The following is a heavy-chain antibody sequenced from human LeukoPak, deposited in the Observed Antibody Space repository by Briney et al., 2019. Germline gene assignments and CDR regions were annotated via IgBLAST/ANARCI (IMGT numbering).Heavy chain of an antibody. CDR1: GYTFTGYY. Sequence: ASVKVSCKASGYTFTGYYMHWVRQAPGQGLEWMGWIHPNSGGTDYPQKFQGRVTMTRDTSITTAYMELSSLRSDDTAVYYCARVMGWNYIPNPRDAFDIWGRGTMVTVSS. CDR2: IHPNSGGT. CDR3: ARVMGWNYIPNPRDAFDI. D-gene: IGHD1-7*01. J-gene: IGHJ3*02. V-gene: IGHV1-2*02.